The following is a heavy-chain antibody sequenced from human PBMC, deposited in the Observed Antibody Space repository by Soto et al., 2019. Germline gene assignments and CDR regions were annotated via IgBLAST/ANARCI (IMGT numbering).Heavy chain of an antibody. Sequence: EVQQVDSGGGLIPPGGSLRLSCAASGFLVNSAYMTWVRQAPGKGLEWLSMINSDGSTLYAESVKGRFTISRDNSKNRLDLQMNSLRAEDTAMYYCARSGYSFAWGYWGQGTLVIVTS. CDR2: INSDGST. CDR3: ARSGYSFAWGY. J-gene: IGHJ4*02. CDR1: GFLVNSAY. D-gene: IGHD5-18*01. V-gene: IGHV3-53*01.